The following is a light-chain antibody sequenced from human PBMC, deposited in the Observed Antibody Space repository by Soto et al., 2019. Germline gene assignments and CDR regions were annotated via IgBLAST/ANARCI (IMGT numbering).Light chain of an antibody. J-gene: IGKJ1*01. CDR3: MQALQSPPT. CDR1: QSLLHSNGYDS. Sequence: EIVMTQSPLSLPVTPGEPASISCRSSQSLLHSNGYDSLDWYLQKPGQSPQLLIYLGSNRASGVPARFSGSGSGPDFTLKISRVEADDVGVYYCMQALQSPPTVGQGTKVEIK. V-gene: IGKV2-28*01. CDR2: LGS.